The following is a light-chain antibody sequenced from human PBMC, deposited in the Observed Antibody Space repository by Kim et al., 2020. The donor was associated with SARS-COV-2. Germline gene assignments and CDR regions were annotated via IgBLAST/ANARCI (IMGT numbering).Light chain of an antibody. Sequence: GKRVTISCTGSSSSIGTQYVCWYQHLPGTAPKLLNYRNKGRPSGVPGRFSGSKSGTSASLAISGLRAEDEADYYCATWDNSLRGRVFGGGTKLTVL. CDR1: SSSIGTQY. V-gene: IGLV1-47*01. J-gene: IGLJ3*02. CDR2: RNK. CDR3: ATWDNSLRGRV.